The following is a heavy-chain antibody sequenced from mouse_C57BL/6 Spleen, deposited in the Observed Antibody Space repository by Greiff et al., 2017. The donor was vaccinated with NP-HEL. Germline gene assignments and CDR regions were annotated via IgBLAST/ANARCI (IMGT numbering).Heavy chain of an antibody. CDR3: ARRGNHYAMDY. CDR2: IWGVGST. CDR1: GFSLTSYG. V-gene: IGHV2-6*01. J-gene: IGHJ4*01. Sequence: QVHVKQSGPGLVAPSQSLSITCTVSGFSLTSYGVDWVRQSPGKGLEWLGVIWGVGSTNYNSALKSRLSISKDNSKSQVFLKMNSLQTDDTAMYYCARRGNHYAMDYWGQGTSVTVSS. D-gene: IGHD2-1*01.